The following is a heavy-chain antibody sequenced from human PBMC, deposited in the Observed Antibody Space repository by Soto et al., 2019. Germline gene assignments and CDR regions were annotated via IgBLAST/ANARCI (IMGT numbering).Heavy chain of an antibody. CDR3: AKNTGYDFPALAFDY. CDR2: ISSSGGST. J-gene: IGHJ4*02. V-gene: IGHV3-23*01. D-gene: IGHD5-12*01. Sequence: GGSLRLSCAASGFTFSSYAMSWVRQAPGKGLEWVSAISSSGGSTYYTDSRKGRFTIYRDNSKNTLYLQMNSLRADDTAISYCAKNTGYDFPALAFDYWGQGTLVTVSS. CDR1: GFTFSSYA.